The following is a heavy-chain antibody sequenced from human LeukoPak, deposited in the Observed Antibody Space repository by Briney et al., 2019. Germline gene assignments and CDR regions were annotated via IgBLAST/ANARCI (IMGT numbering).Heavy chain of an antibody. CDR1: GYTFTGYY. CDR3: ARSVGCSGGSCYHPEEY. J-gene: IGHJ4*02. CDR2: IIPIFGTA. D-gene: IGHD2-15*01. V-gene: IGHV1-69*13. Sequence: SVKVSCKAAGYTFTGYYMHWVRQAPGQGLEWMGGIIPIFGTANYAQKFQGRVTITADESTSTAYMELSSLRSEDTAVYYCARSVGCSGGSCYHPEEYWGQGTLVTVSS.